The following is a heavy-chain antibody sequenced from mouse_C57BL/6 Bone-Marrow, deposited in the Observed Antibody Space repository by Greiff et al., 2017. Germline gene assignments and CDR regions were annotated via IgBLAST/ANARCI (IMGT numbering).Heavy chain of an antibody. CDR1: GFTFSDYY. Sequence: EVKLVESEGGLVQPGSSMKLSCTASGFTFSDYYMAWVRQVPEKGLEWVANINYDGSSTYYLDSLKSRFIISRDNAKNILYLQMSSLKSEDTATYYCARVYDYDLYYAMDYWGQGTSGTVSS. D-gene: IGHD2-4*01. CDR3: ARVYDYDLYYAMDY. CDR2: INYDGSST. J-gene: IGHJ4*01. V-gene: IGHV5-16*01.